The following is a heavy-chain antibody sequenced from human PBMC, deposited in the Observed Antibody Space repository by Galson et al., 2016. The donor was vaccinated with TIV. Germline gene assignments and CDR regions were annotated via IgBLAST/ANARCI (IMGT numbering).Heavy chain of an antibody. CDR2: INQDGDRK. V-gene: IGHV3-7*05. J-gene: IGHJ4*02. Sequence: SLRLSCAASGFAFNVYWWAWVRQAPGRGLEWVASINQDGDRKYYAESVKGRFIISSDNGRNSLYLEVASLRAEDTAVYYCATDLLDYWGQGSLVSVSS. CDR3: ATDLLDY. CDR1: GFAFNVYW.